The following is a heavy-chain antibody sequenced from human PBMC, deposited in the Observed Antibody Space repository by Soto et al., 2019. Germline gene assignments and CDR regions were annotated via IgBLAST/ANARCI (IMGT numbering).Heavy chain of an antibody. CDR1: GGSVSSGSYY. D-gene: IGHD3-22*01. J-gene: IGHJ4*02. CDR2: IYYSGST. V-gene: IGHV4-61*01. Sequence: SETLSLTCTVSGGSVSSGSYYWSWIRQPPGKGLEWIGYIYYSGSTNYNPSLKSRVTISVYTSKNQFSLKLSSVTAADTAVYYCARTTETYYYDSSGQAHFDYWGQGTLVTVSS. CDR3: ARTTETYYYDSSGQAHFDY.